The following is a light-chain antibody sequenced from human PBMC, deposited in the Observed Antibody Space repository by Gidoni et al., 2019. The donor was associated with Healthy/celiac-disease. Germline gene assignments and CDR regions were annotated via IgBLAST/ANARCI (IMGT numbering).Light chain of an antibody. Sequence: DIQMTQSPSYLSASVGDRVTITCRASQSISSYLNWYQQKPGKAPKHLIYAASSLQSWVPSRFSGSGSGTDFTLNISSLQPEDFATYYCQQSYSTPRSITFGQGTRLEIK. CDR2: AAS. CDR3: QQSYSTPRSIT. V-gene: IGKV1-39*01. J-gene: IGKJ5*01. CDR1: QSISSY.